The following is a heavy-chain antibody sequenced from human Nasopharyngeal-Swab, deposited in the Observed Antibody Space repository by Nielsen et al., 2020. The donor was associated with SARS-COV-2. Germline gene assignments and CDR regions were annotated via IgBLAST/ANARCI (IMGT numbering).Heavy chain of an antibody. CDR2: ISGSGSTI. V-gene: IGHV3-11*04. J-gene: IGHJ3*02. D-gene: IGHD3-10*01. CDR1: GFTFSDYY. Sequence: GESLKISCAASGFTFSDYYMSWIRQAPGKGLEWVSYISGSGSTIYYADSVKGRFTISRDNAKNSLYLQMNSLRAEDTAVYYCASSVFGGDAFDIWGQGTMVTVSS. CDR3: ASSVFGGDAFDI.